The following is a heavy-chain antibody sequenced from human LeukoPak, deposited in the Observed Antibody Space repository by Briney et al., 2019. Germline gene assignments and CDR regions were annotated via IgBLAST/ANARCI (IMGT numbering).Heavy chain of an antibody. Sequence: PSETLSLTCTVSGGSISSYYWSWIRQPPGKGLEWIGYIYYSGSTNYNPSLKSRVTISVDTSKNQFSLKLSSVTAADTAVYYCARHSLRTYYFDYWGQGTLVTVSS. CDR2: IYYSGST. CDR1: GGSISSYY. V-gene: IGHV4-59*08. J-gene: IGHJ4*02. D-gene: IGHD4-11*01. CDR3: ARHSLRTYYFDY.